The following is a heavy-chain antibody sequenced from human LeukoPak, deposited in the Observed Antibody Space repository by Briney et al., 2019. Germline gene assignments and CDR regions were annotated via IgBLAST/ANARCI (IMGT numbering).Heavy chain of an antibody. CDR1: GFTFSSYE. D-gene: IGHD6-13*01. CDR2: ISTGGLTI. Sequence: GGSLRLSCAASGFTFSSYEMNWVRQAPGKGLEWVSFISTGGLTIYYADSVKGRFTISRDNAKNSLYLQMSSLRAEDTAVYYCARDGTLAAAGSEGYYFDYWGQGTLVTVSS. V-gene: IGHV3-48*03. CDR3: ARDGTLAAAGSEGYYFDY. J-gene: IGHJ4*02.